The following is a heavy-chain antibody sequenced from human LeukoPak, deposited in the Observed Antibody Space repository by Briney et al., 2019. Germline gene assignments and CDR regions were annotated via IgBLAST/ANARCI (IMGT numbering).Heavy chain of an antibody. V-gene: IGHV3-11*05. J-gene: IGHJ4*02. CDR3: ARDGGNQLGDLDY. CDR2: ISSSSSYT. Sequence: PGGSLRLSCAASGFTFSDYYMSWIRQAPGKGLEWVSYISSSSSYTNYADSVKGRFTISRDNAKNSLYPQMNSLRAEDTAVYYCARDGGNQLGDLDYWGQGTLVTVSS. CDR1: GFTFSDYY. D-gene: IGHD1-14*01.